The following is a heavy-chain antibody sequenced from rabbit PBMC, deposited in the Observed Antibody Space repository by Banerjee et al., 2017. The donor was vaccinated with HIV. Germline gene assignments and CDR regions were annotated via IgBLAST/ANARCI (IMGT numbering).Heavy chain of an antibody. CDR1: GFSFSSGYD. V-gene: IGHV1S40*01. D-gene: IGHD6-1*01. CDR2: IYTGSSGST. Sequence: QSLEESGGDLVKPGASLTLTCTASGFSFSSGYDMCWVRQAPGKGLEWIACIYTGSSGSTYSASWAKGRFTISKTSSTTVTLQMTSLTAADTATYFCARGPYTYGGGDYLPYSFNLWGPGTLVTVS. CDR3: ARGPYTYGGGDYLPYSFNL. J-gene: IGHJ4*01.